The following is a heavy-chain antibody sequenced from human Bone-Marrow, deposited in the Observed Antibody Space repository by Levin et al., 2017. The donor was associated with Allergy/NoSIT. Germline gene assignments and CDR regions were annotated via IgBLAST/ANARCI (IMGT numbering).Heavy chain of an antibody. CDR1: GGSIQINGFY. Sequence: SETLSLSCTVSGGSIQINGFYWGWLRQPPGKGLEWIGSVSYSWAAHYNPSLTSRVTASVDTSKNQFSLKLHSVTAADTAVYYCARLPLVRGLPYWGQGVLVTVSS. J-gene: IGHJ4*02. CDR3: ARLPLVRGLPY. V-gene: IGHV4-39*01. CDR2: VSYSWAA. D-gene: IGHD3-10*01.